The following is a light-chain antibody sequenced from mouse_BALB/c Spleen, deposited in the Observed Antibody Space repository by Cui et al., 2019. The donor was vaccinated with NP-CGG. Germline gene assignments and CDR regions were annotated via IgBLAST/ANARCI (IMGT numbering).Light chain of an antibody. V-gene: IGLV1*01. Sequence: QAAVTQESALTTSPGEIVTLTCRSSTGAVTTSNYANWVQEKPDHLFTGLIGGTNNRAPGVPARFSGSLIGDKAALTITGEQTEDEAIYFCALWYSNHWVFGGGTKLTVL. CDR3: ALWYSNHWV. J-gene: IGLJ1*01. CDR1: TGAVTTSNY. CDR2: GTN.